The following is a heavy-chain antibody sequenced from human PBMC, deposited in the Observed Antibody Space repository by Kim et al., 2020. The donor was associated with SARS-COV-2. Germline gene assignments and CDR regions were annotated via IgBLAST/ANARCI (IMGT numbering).Heavy chain of an antibody. V-gene: IGHV3-15*01. Sequence: GGSLRLSCAASGFTFSNAWMSWVRQAPGKGLEWVGRIKSKTDGGTTDYAAPVKGRFTISRDDSKNTLYLQMNSLKTEDTAVYYCATDAIKYYDILTGYYKGPGDYWGQGTLVTVSS. J-gene: IGHJ4*02. D-gene: IGHD3-9*01. CDR2: IKSKTDGGTT. CDR3: ATDAIKYYDILTGYYKGPGDY. CDR1: GFTFSNAW.